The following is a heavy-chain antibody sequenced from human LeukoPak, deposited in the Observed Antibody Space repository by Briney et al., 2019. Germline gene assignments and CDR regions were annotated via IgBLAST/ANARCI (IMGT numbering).Heavy chain of an antibody. V-gene: IGHV3-74*01. CDR3: VRDLRESDF. CDR2: INPDGSTT. CDR1: GFTFSSYW. Sequence: GGSLRLYCAASGFTFSSYWMHWVRQAPGKGLVWVSRINPDGSTTNYADSVQGRFTISRDNAKNMLYLQMNSLRAEDTAAYYCVRDLRESDFWGQGTLVTVSS. J-gene: IGHJ4*02.